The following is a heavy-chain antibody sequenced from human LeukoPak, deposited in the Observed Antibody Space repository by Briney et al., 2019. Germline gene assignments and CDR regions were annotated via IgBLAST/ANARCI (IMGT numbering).Heavy chain of an antibody. D-gene: IGHD2-15*01. CDR1: GLTFNNAW. CDR3: STGGGTHDY. J-gene: IGHJ4*02. V-gene: IGHV3-15*01. CDR2: IRSRYAGGTT. Sequence: GGPLGLFCGASGLTFNNAWMSWVRQAPGEGREWVGSIRSRYAGGTTDYGAPVKGTFTISGDDSKNTLYLQMNSLKTEDTAVYYCSTGGGTHDYWGQGTLVTVSS.